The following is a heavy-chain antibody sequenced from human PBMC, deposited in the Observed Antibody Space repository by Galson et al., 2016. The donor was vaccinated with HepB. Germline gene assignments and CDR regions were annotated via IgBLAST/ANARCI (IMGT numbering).Heavy chain of an antibody. CDR2: ISDSGSTS. CDR3: AKDALLLWGSPTDC. Sequence: SLRLSCAASGFTFSSYAMSWVRQAPGKGLEWVSGISDSGSTSYHTDSVKGRFTISRDSSKNTLYLQMNSLRAEDTVVYYCAKDALLLWGSPTDCWGQGTLVTVSS. J-gene: IGHJ4*02. V-gene: IGHV3-23*01. CDR1: GFTFSSYA. D-gene: IGHD3-16*01.